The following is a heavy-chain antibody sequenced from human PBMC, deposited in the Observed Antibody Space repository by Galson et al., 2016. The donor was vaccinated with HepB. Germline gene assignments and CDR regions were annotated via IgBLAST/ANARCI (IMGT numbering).Heavy chain of an antibody. J-gene: IGHJ3*02. D-gene: IGHD3-16*02. V-gene: IGHV3-30*02. CDR3: ASFGGVIAYDAFDI. Sequence: SLRLSCAASGFTFSSHGMHWVRQAPGKAMEWVALISFDGKNTFYADSVKGRFTIPRDNSKNTLYLQMNSLRVEDTAVYYCASFGGVIAYDAFDIWGQGTMVTVSS. CDR2: ISFDGKNT. CDR1: GFTFSSHG.